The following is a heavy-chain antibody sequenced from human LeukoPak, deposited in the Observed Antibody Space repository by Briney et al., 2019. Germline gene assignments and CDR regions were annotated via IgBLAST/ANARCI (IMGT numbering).Heavy chain of an antibody. D-gene: IGHD4-17*01. CDR1: GFTFSNYW. J-gene: IGHJ4*02. CDR2: INSDGINT. Sequence: GGSLRLSCAASGFTFSNYWMHWVRQAPGKGLVWVSRINSDGINTSYADSVKGRFTISRGNSKNTLYLQMNSLRAEDTAVYYCAKGQRFYGEYYFDYWGQGTLVTVSS. V-gene: IGHV3-74*01. CDR3: AKGQRFYGEYYFDY.